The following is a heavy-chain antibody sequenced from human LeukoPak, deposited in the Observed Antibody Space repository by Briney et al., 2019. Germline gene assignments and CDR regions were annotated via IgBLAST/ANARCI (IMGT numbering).Heavy chain of an antibody. CDR2: IYTSGST. CDR1: GGSISYYY. CDR3: ASLPSHYYYYMDV. Sequence: SETLSLTCTVSGGSISYYYWSWIRQPAGKGLEWIGRIYTSGSTNYNPSVKSRATMSVDTSKNQFSLKLSSVTAADTAVYYCASLPSHYYYYMDVWGKGTTVTVSS. V-gene: IGHV4-4*07. J-gene: IGHJ6*03.